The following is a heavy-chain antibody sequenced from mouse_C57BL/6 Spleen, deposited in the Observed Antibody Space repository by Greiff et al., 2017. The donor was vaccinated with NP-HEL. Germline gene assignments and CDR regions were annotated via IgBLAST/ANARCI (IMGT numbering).Heavy chain of an antibody. D-gene: IGHD2-5*01. Sequence: QVQLKQPGAELVKPGASVKLSCKASGYTFTSYWMHWVKQRPGQGLEWIGMIHPNSGSTNYNEKFKSKATLTVDKSSSTAYMQLSSLTSEDSAVYYCARSYYSNPYYFDYWGQGTTLTVSS. V-gene: IGHV1-64*01. J-gene: IGHJ2*01. CDR1: GYTFTSYW. CDR2: IHPNSGST. CDR3: ARSYYSNPYYFDY.